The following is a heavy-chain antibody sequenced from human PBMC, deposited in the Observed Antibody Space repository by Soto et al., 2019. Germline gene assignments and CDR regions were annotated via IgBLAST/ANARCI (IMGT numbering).Heavy chain of an antibody. D-gene: IGHD6-13*01. CDR3: AAGEASSRNLAPYYLDF. CDR1: GGSMRNYF. V-gene: IGHV4-59*01. Sequence: SETLSLTCTVSGGSMRNYFWTWIRQPPGKGLEWIGYIHYSGTTSFFPSYNPSLRSRVTISEDTSKNQFSLKLLSVATADTAVYFCAAGEASSRNLAPYYLDFWGQGTLVT. CDR2: IHYSGTT. J-gene: IGHJ4*02.